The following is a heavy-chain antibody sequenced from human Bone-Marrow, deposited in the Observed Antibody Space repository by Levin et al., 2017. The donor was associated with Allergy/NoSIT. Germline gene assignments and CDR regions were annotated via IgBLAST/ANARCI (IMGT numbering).Heavy chain of an antibody. CDR2: INRIFGTT. CDR1: GGKFDSYL. CDR3: ARSTVALSGQIPGGDY. Sequence: SVKVSCTASGGKFDSYLIAWVRQAPGQGLEWVGGINRIFGTTDNAQRFQDRVTISLDKSRNTAFLELTSLTSDDTALYYCARSTVALSGQIPGGDYWGPGTLVIVSP. J-gene: IGHJ4*02. V-gene: IGHV1-69*06. D-gene: IGHD6-19*01.